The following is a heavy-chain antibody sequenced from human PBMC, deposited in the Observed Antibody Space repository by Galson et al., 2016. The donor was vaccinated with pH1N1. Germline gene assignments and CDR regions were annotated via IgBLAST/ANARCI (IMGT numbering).Heavy chain of an antibody. CDR2: IRSKTYGGTT. CDR1: GFTFGDYN. CDR3: IRDSRGYDFWSGYRWPDFEY. Sequence: SLRLSCAASGFTFGDYNMNWVRQAPGKGLEWVGFIRSKTYGGTTEYAASVKGRFTISRDDSKSIAYLQMNSLKTEDTAVYHCIRDSRGYDFWSGYRWPDFEYWGQGTLVTVSS. J-gene: IGHJ4*02. V-gene: IGHV3-49*04. D-gene: IGHD3-3*01.